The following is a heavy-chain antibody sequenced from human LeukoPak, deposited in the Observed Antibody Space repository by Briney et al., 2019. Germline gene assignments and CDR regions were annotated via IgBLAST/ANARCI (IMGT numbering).Heavy chain of an antibody. CDR2: INPNSGGT. V-gene: IGHV1-2*02. D-gene: IGHD3-22*01. Sequence: GASVTVSCKASGYTFTDYYMHWVRQAPGQGLEWMGWINPNSGGTNYAQKFQGRVIMTRDTSISTAYMELSRLRSDDTAVYYCARVGVYYDSSGCLDYWGQGTLVTVSS. CDR3: ARVGVYYDSSGCLDY. CDR1: GYTFTDYY. J-gene: IGHJ4*02.